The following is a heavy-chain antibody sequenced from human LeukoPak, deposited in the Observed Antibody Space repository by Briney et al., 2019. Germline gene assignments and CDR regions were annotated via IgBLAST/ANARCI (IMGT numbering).Heavy chain of an antibody. Sequence: GGSLRLSCAASGFTFSSYAMSLVRQAPGKGLEWVSAISGSGGSTYYADSVKGRFTISRDNSKNTLYLQMNSLRAEDTAVYYCAGTIRYYYDSSGYPYFDYWGQGTLVTVSS. J-gene: IGHJ4*02. D-gene: IGHD3-22*01. CDR2: ISGSGGST. CDR3: AGTIRYYYDSSGYPYFDY. CDR1: GFTFSSYA. V-gene: IGHV3-23*01.